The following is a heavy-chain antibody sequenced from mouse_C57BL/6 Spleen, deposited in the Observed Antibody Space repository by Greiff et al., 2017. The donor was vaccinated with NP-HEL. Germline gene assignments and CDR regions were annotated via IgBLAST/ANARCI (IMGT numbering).Heavy chain of an antibody. CDR3: ARRNGSLYAMDY. CDR2: IYPGDGDT. CDR1: GYAFSSSW. V-gene: IGHV1-82*01. D-gene: IGHD2-2*01. Sequence: QVQLQQSGPELVKPGASVKISCKASGYAFSSSWMNWVKQRPGKGLEWIGRIYPGDGDTNYNGKFKGKATLTADKSSSTAYMQLSSLTSEDSAVYFCARRNGSLYAMDYWGQGTSVTVSS. J-gene: IGHJ4*01.